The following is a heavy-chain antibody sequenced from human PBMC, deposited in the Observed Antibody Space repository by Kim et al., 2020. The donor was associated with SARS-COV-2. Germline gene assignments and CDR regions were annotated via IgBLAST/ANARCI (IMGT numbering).Heavy chain of an antibody. CDR2: IYYSGST. Sequence: SETLSLTCTVSGGSISSYYWSWIRQPPGKGLEWIGYIYYSGSTNYNPSLKSRVTISVDTSKNQFSLKLSSVTAADTAVYYCAREGDGYNPTLFDYWGQGT. CDR1: GGSISSYY. D-gene: IGHD5-12*01. CDR3: AREGDGYNPTLFDY. J-gene: IGHJ4*02. V-gene: IGHV4-59*01.